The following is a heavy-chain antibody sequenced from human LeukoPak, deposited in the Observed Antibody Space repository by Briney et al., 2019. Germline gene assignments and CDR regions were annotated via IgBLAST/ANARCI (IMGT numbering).Heavy chain of an antibody. CDR3: ARDLRWLLLDY. CDR2: ISAYNGNT. V-gene: IGHV1-18*04. Sequence: ASVKVSCKASGYTFTSYYMHWVRQAPGQGLEWMGWISAYNGNTNYAQKLQGRVTMTTDTSTSTAYMELRSLRSDDTAVYYCARDLRWLLLDYWGQGTLVTVSS. D-gene: IGHD4-23*01. J-gene: IGHJ4*02. CDR1: GYTFTSYY.